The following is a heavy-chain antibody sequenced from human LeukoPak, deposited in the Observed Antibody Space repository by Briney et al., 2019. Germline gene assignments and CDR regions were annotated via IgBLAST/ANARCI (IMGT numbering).Heavy chain of an antibody. V-gene: IGHV4-30-4*01. D-gene: IGHD3-22*01. CDR2: IYYSGST. J-gene: IGHJ4*02. CDR1: GGSICSGDYY. CDR3: ASTTREYYYDSSGKLSFDY. Sequence: SETLSLTCTVSGGSICSGDYYWSWIRQPPGKGLEWIGYIYYSGSTYYNPSLTSRVTRSLDTCKNQFSLKLSSETAADTAVYYCASTTREYYYDSSGKLSFDYWGQGTLVTVSS.